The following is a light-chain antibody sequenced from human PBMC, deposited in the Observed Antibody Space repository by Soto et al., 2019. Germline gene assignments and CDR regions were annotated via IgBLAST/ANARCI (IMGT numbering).Light chain of an antibody. V-gene: IGKV1-33*01. CDR1: QDISNN. J-gene: IGKJ2*01. Sequence: DIQMTQSPSSLSASVGDRVTITCQASQDISNNLNWYQQKPGKAPNLLISDASTLDTGVPSRFSGSGSATDYTVTINSLQPEDIATYYCQHYDNLLMYTFGQGTKLEIK. CDR2: DAS. CDR3: QHYDNLLMYT.